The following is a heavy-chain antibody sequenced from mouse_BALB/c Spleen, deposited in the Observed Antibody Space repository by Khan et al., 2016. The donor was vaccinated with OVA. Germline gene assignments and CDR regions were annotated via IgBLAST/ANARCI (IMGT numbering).Heavy chain of an antibody. V-gene: IGHV3-2*02. CDR2: ISYSGNT. CDR1: GYSITTDYA. Sequence: EVKLLESGPGLVKPSQSLSLTCTVTGYSITTDYAWNWIRQFPGNKLEWMGYISYSGNTNYNPSLKSRISITRDTSKNQFFLQLKSVTTEDTARYYCARVYGEDFDYWGQGTTLTVSS. D-gene: IGHD1-1*01. CDR3: ARVYGEDFDY. J-gene: IGHJ2*01.